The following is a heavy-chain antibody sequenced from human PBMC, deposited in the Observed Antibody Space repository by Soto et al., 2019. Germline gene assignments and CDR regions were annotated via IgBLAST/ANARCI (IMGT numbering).Heavy chain of an antibody. D-gene: IGHD3-22*01. CDR2: ISFTGDT. CDR1: GDSVSGDGYY. V-gene: IGHV4-61*08. CDR3: SRGDHYYHSMI. J-gene: IGHJ4*02. Sequence: QVQLQESGPGLVKPSETLSLICSVSGDSVSGDGYYWTWIRHAAGKGLEWIGYISFTGDTTYNPALRSRVSIAMHTSKNQFSLKLTSATAADTALYYCSRGDHYYHSMIWGPGTLVTVSS.